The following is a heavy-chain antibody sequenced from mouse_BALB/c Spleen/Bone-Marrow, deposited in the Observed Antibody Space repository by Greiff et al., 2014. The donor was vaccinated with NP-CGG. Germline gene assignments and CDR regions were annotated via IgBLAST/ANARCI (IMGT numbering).Heavy chain of an antibody. J-gene: IGHJ2*01. CDR1: GYTFTDYW. CDR3: AREGYRYDFFDY. Sequence: QVQLQQSGAELVMPGASVKMSCKASGYTFTDYWMHWVKQRPGQGLEWIGAIDTSDSYTSYNQKFKGKATLTVDESSSTAYMQLSSLTSEDSAVYYCAREGYRYDFFDYWGQGTTLTVSS. D-gene: IGHD2-14*01. CDR2: IDTSDSYT. V-gene: IGHV1-69*01.